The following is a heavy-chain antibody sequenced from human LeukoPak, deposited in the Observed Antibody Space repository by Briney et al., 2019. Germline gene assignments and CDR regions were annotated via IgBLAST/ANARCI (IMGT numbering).Heavy chain of an antibody. J-gene: IGHJ5*02. CDR2: ISSSSSYI. Sequence: GGSLRLSCAASGFTFSSYSMNWVRQAPGKGLEWVSSISSSSSYIYYADSVKGRFTISRDNAKNSLYLQMNSLRAEDTAVYYCARDHGGSYLFNWFDPWGQGTLVTVSS. CDR3: ARDHGGSYLFNWFDP. CDR1: GFTFSSYS. D-gene: IGHD1-26*01. V-gene: IGHV3-21*01.